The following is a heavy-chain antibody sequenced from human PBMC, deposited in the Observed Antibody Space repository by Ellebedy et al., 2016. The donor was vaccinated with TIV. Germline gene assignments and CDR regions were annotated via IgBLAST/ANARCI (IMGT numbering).Heavy chain of an antibody. CDR2: IWFDGSN. CDR1: GFTFSDYG. V-gene: IGHV3-33*01. CDR3: ARDDPWYFDL. J-gene: IGHJ2*01. Sequence: GESLKISCATSGFTFSDYGMHWVRQAPGKGLEWVAVIWFDGSNYADSVKGRFTISRDNSKNTLYLQMNSLRADDTAVYYCARDDPWYFDLWGRGTLVTVSS.